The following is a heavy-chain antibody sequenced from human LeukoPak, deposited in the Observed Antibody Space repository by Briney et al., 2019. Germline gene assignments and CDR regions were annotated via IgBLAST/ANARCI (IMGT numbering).Heavy chain of an antibody. V-gene: IGHV1-24*01. CDR1: GNSLSELS. D-gene: IGHD3-3*01. CDR2: FDPEEAKM. CDR3: TTRSGDFWSGFVN. Sequence: ASVKVSCKVSGNSLSELSIQWVRQAPGKGLECMGGFDPEEAKMVYAQNFQGRVTMTEDTSTQTAYMELSGLTSDDTAVYYCTTRSGDFWSGFVNWGQGTLVTFSS. J-gene: IGHJ4*02.